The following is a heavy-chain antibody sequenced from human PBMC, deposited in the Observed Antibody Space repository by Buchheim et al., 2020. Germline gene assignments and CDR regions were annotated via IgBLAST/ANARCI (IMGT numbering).Heavy chain of an antibody. D-gene: IGHD2-15*01. CDR3: AKDLSTKWSFDY. Sequence: QVQVVESGGGVVQPGGSLRLSCAASGFTFSSNGMHWVRQAPGKGLEWVAPISHDGLNKYYIDSVKGRFTISRDNPKNRLYLQMNSLRAEDTAVYYCAKDLSTKWSFDYWGQGTL. CDR2: ISHDGLNK. J-gene: IGHJ4*02. V-gene: IGHV3-30*18. CDR1: GFTFSSNG.